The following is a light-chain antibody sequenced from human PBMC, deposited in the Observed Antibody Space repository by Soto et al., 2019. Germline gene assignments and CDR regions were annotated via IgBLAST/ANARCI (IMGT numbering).Light chain of an antibody. CDR1: NSNIGAGSD. CDR2: GYD. Sequence: QAVVTQPPSVSVAPGQRVTISCTGSNSNIGAGSDVHWYQQLPGTAPKLLIYGYDNRPSGVPDRFSGSKSGTSASLAITGLQAEDEADYYCQSYDNSLRAWVFGGGTKLTVL. J-gene: IGLJ3*02. V-gene: IGLV1-40*01. CDR3: QSYDNSLRAWV.